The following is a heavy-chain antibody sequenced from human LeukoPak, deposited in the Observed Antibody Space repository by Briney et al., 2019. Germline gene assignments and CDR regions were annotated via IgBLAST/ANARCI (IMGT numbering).Heavy chain of an antibody. D-gene: IGHD5-18*01. Sequence: ASVKVSCKASGYTFTGYYMHWVRQAPGQGLEWMGRINPNSGGTNYAQKFQGRVTMTRDTSISTAYMELNRLRSDDTAVYYCARIDSITAIKTDYWGQGTLVTVSS. CDR1: GYTFTGYY. J-gene: IGHJ4*02. CDR3: ARIDSITAIKTDY. CDR2: INPNSGGT. V-gene: IGHV1-2*06.